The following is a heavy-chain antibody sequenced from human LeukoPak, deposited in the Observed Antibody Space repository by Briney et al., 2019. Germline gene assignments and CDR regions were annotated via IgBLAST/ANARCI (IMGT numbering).Heavy chain of an antibody. CDR2: IYHSGST. CDR1: GYSISSGYY. V-gene: IGHV4-38-2*02. D-gene: IGHD1-26*01. CDR3: ARDSGSCAFDI. J-gene: IGHJ3*02. Sequence: PSETLSLTCTVSGYSISSGYYWGWIRQPPGKGLEWIGSIYHSGSTYYNPSLKSRVTISVDTSKNQFSLKLSSVTAADTAVYYCARDSGSCAFDIWGQGTMVTVSS.